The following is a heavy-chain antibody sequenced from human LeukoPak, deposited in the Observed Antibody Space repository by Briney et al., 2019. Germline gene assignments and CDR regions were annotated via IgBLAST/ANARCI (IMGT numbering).Heavy chain of an antibody. CDR2: ISYDGSNK. CDR3: ARGPWSGDDY. Sequence: GGSLRLSCAASGFTFSSYAMHWVRQAPGKGLEWVAVISYDGSNKYYADSVKGRFTISRDNSKNTLYLQMNSLGAEDTAVYYCARGPWSGDDYWGQGTLVTVSS. D-gene: IGHD3-3*01. J-gene: IGHJ4*02. V-gene: IGHV3-30*04. CDR1: GFTFSSYA.